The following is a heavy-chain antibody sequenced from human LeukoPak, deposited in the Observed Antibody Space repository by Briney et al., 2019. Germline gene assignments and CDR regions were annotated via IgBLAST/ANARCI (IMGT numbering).Heavy chain of an antibody. D-gene: IGHD2-2*01. Sequence: GGSLRLSCAASGFTFSSYSMNWVRQAPGKGLEWVSSISSSSSYIYYADSVKGRFTISRDNAKNSLYLQMNSLRAEDTAVYYCAIALDCSSTSCYNFVRAFDIWGQGTMVTVSS. CDR3: AIALDCSSTSCYNFVRAFDI. CDR2: ISSSSSYI. V-gene: IGHV3-21*01. J-gene: IGHJ3*02. CDR1: GFTFSSYS.